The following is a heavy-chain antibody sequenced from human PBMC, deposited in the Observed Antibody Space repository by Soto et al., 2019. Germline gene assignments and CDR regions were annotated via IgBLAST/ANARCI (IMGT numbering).Heavy chain of an antibody. CDR3: FRATYFSVSSGYSRRLGY. CDR2: FRDKAQVYSI. J-gene: IGHJ4*02. Sequence: EVQLVESGGGLVQPGGSLRLSCPASGFNFSDHYIDWVRQAPGKGLEWVARFRDKAQVYSITYAASVKVRFTTSRVETKNSVYLQMSSLKTEDTAVYACFRATYFSVSSGYSRRLGYWGQGTLVTVSS. V-gene: IGHV3-72*01. CDR1: GFNFSDHY. D-gene: IGHD3-22*01.